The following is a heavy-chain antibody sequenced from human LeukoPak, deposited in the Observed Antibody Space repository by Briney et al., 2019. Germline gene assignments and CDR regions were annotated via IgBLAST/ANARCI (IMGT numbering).Heavy chain of an antibody. V-gene: IGHV4-31*03. D-gene: IGHD6-13*01. CDR1: GGSISSGGYY. CDR2: IYYSGST. CDR3: ARAPIAAGGTENFDY. J-gene: IGHJ4*02. Sequence: ASETLSLTCTVSGGSISSGGYYWSWIRQHPGKGLEWIGYIYYSGSTYYNPSLKSRVAISVDTSKNQFSLKLSSVTAADTAVYYCARAPIAAGGTENFDYWGQGTLVTVSS.